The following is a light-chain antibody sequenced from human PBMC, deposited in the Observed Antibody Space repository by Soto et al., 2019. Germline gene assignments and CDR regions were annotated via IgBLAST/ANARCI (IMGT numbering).Light chain of an antibody. J-gene: IGKJ2*01. Sequence: EIVLTQSPTTLSLSPGERATLSCRASQGVSSYLAWYQQKPGQAPRLLIYDASNRATGIPAGFSGSGSGTDFTLTISSLGPQDLAVYYCQQRSNWPSKTFGQGTKLEIK. CDR2: DAS. V-gene: IGKV3-11*01. CDR1: QGVSSY. CDR3: QQRSNWPSKT.